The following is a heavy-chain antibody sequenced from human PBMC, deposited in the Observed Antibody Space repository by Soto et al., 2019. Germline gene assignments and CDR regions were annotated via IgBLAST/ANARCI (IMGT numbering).Heavy chain of an antibody. CDR3: ASRGWNDYSSYFDY. CDR1: IVIFSSHA. CDR2: IILIFGTA. V-gene: IGHV1-69*13. Sequence: SLPVSRTDSIVIFSSHAISWVHQAPGQVLEWMGGIILIFGTANYAQKFQGRVTITADESTSTAYMELSSLRSEDTAVYYCASRGWNDYSSYFDYWGQGTLVTVSS. D-gene: IGHD4-4*01. J-gene: IGHJ4*02.